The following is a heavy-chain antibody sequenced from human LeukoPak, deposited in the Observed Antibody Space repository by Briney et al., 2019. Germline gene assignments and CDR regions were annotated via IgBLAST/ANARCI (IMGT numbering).Heavy chain of an antibody. CDR1: GFTFSSYA. Sequence: GGSLRLSCAASGFTFSSYAMSWVRQAPGKGLEWVSGISGSGGSTYYADSVKGRFTISRDNSKNTLYLQMNSLRAEDTAVYYCANGYCSSTSCFDYGMDVWGQGTTVTVSS. J-gene: IGHJ6*02. D-gene: IGHD2-2*01. CDR2: ISGSGGST. CDR3: ANGYCSSTSCFDYGMDV. V-gene: IGHV3-23*01.